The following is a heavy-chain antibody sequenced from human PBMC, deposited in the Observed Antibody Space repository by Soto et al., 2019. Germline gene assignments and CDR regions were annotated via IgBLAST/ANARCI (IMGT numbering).Heavy chain of an antibody. CDR1: VDSVSSNSAA. CDR3: ARDVLDSGSTGRAFHI. J-gene: IGHJ3*02. D-gene: IGHD1-26*01. V-gene: IGHV6-1*01. Sequence: PSQTLSLTCAMSVDSVSSNSAAWNWIMQSPSRGLEWLGRTYYRSKWYNDYAVSVKGRITINPDTSKNQFSLQLNSVTPEDTAVYYCARDVLDSGSTGRAFHIWGQATRVNVS. CDR2: TYYRSKWYN.